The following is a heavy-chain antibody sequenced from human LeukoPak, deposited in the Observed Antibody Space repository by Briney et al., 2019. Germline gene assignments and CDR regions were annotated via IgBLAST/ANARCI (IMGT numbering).Heavy chain of an antibody. Sequence: GASVKVSCKASGYTFNSYDINWVRQATGQGLEWMGWMNPNSGNTGYAQKFQGRVTITRNTSISTAYMELSSLRSEDTAVYYCAREGQRLQQWLGGLHWFDPWGQGTLVTVSS. V-gene: IGHV1-8*03. J-gene: IGHJ5*02. CDR3: AREGQRLQQWLGGLHWFDP. CDR1: GYTFNSYD. D-gene: IGHD6-19*01. CDR2: MNPNSGNT.